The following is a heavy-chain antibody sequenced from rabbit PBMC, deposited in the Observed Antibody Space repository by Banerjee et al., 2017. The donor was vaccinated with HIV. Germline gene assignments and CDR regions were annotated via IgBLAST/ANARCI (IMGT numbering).Heavy chain of an antibody. CDR1: GFSFSNGYV. D-gene: IGHD1-1*01. CDR2: INTISGDT. J-gene: IGHJ4*01. Sequence: QEQLEESGGDLVKPEGSLTLTCTASGFSFSNGYVMCWVRQAPGKGLEWIACINTISGDTVYATWAKGRFTISKTSSTTVTLQMTSLTAADTATYFCARRGYISSGVYDLWGPGTLVTVS. CDR3: ARRGYISSGVYDL. V-gene: IGHV1S45*01.